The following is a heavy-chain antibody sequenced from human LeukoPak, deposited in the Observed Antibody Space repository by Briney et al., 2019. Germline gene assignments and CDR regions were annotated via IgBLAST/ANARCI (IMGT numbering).Heavy chain of an antibody. D-gene: IGHD4-23*01. CDR1: GFTFSSYA. J-gene: IGHJ4*02. CDR3: ARANGGTFDY. CDR2: IPYDGSNK. Sequence: GRSLRLSCAASGFTFSSYAMHWVRQAPGKGLEWVAVIPYDGSNKYYADSVKGRFTVSRDNSKNTLYLQMNSLRAEDTAVYYCARANGGTFDYWGQGTLVTVSS. V-gene: IGHV3-30*01.